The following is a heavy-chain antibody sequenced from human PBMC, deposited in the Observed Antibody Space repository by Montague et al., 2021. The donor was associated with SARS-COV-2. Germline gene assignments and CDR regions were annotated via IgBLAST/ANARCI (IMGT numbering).Heavy chain of an antibody. V-gene: IGHV4-31*03. J-gene: IGHJ4*02. D-gene: IGHD2-15*01. CDR1: GGSFNSGAYF. CDR3: ARGVIAAPGYFDY. Sequence: TLSLTCTVSGGSFNSGAYFWSWIRQHPEKGLDWMAYIYYSGNTYYNPSLKSRVALSVDTSKKQFSLNLTSVTAADTATYYCARGVIAAPGYFDYWGQGTLVTVSS. CDR2: IYYSGNT.